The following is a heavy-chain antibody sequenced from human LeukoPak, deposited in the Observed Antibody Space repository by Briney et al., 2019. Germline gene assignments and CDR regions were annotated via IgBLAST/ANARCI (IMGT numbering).Heavy chain of an antibody. Sequence: GGSLRLSCAASGFTFSNSWMSWVRQAPGKGLEWVGRIKSKTDGGTTDYAAPVKGRFTISRDDSKNTLYLQMNSLKTEDTAVYYCTTDARGSYFSDYWGQGTLVTVSS. V-gene: IGHV3-15*01. CDR1: GFTFSNSW. CDR3: TTDARGSYFSDY. CDR2: IKSKTDGGTT. D-gene: IGHD1-26*01. J-gene: IGHJ4*02.